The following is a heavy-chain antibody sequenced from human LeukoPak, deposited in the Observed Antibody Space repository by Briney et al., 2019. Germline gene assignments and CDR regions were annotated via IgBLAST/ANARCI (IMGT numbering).Heavy chain of an antibody. CDR1: GGSFSGYY. V-gene: IGHV4-34*01. CDR3: ARSANRGVLRRWFDP. Sequence: SETLSLTCAVYGGSFSGYYWSWIRQPPGKGLEWIGEINHSGSTNYNPSLKSRVTISVDQSKNQFSLKLSSVTAADTAVYYCARSANRGVLRRWFDPWGQGTLVTVSS. J-gene: IGHJ5*02. CDR2: INHSGST. D-gene: IGHD3-10*01.